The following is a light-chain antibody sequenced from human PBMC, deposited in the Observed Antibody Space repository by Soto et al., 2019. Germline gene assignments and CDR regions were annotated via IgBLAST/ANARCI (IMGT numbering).Light chain of an antibody. CDR3: SSYTTSSITP. CDR1: SSDVGGYSY. V-gene: IGLV2-14*03. CDR2: DVT. J-gene: IGLJ1*01. Sequence: QSVLTQPASVSGSPGQSSSISCTGTSSDVGGYSYVSWYQHHPGKAPKLLIYDVTTRPSGVSDRFSGSKSGNTASLTISGLQAEDEADYYCSSYTTSSITPFGTGTKVTVL.